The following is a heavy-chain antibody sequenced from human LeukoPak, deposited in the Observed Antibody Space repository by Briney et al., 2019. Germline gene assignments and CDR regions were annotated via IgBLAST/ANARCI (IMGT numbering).Heavy chain of an antibody. D-gene: IGHD4-17*01. J-gene: IGHJ3*02. Sequence: SETLSLTCTVSGGSISSYYWSWIRQPPGKGLEWIGYIYYSGSTNYNPSLKSRVTISVDTSKNQFSLKLSSVTAADTAVYYCATTTVVTPSAFDIWGQGTMVTVSS. CDR3: ATTTVVTPSAFDI. V-gene: IGHV4-59*08. CDR1: GGSISSYY. CDR2: IYYSGST.